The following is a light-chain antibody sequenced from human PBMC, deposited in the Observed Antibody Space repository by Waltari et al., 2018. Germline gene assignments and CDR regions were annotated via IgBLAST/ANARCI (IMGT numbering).Light chain of an antibody. V-gene: IGKV1-39*01. CDR1: QSISRY. Sequence: DIQMTQSPSSLSASVGDRVTITCRASQSISRYVNWYQQKPVKDPKFLINAVTSLHSGVPSRFSVSGSATDFTLTIYDLQPEDFATYYCQQTYSNPLTFGGGTKVEIK. CDR3: QQTYSNPLT. J-gene: IGKJ4*01. CDR2: AVT.